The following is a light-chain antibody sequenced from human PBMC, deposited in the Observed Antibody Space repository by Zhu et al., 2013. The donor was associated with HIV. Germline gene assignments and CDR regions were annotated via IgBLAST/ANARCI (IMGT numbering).Light chain of an antibody. J-gene: IGKJ3*01. CDR3: QQANSHPFT. Sequence: DIQLTQSPSSVSASVGDTVTITCRASQHINTWVAWYQQKPGGAPKLLVFAASMLKVGVPSRFAGSGSGTDFTLTISGLQPEDFATYYCQQANSHPFTFGPGTKV. CDR1: QHINTW. V-gene: IGKV1-12*01. CDR2: AAS.